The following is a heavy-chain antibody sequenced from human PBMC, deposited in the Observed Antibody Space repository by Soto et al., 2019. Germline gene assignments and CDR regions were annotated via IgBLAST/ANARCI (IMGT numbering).Heavy chain of an antibody. D-gene: IGHD6-19*01. Sequence: SETLSLTCSVSGGSISGSYWSWIRQSPGKGLEWLGYVYYTGSTNYSPSLRSRVSISVDTSKNEFSLRLSSVTAADTAVYFCARSVAVPGAHIDYWGQGTQATVSS. CDR1: GGSISGSY. V-gene: IGHV4-59*01. J-gene: IGHJ4*02. CDR3: ARSVAVPGAHIDY. CDR2: VYYTGST.